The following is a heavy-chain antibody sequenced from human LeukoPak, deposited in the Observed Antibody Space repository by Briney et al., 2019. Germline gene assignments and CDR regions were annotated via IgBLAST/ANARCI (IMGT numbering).Heavy chain of an antibody. J-gene: IGHJ5*02. Sequence: SEILSLTCTVSGGSISSSSYYWGWIRQPPGKGLEWIGSIYYSGSTYYNPSLKSRVTISVDTSKNQFSLKLSSVTAADTAVYYCARRGDYYDSSGYWFWFDPWGQGTLVTVSS. CDR2: IYYSGST. CDR1: GGSISSSSYY. CDR3: ARRGDYYDSSGYWFWFDP. V-gene: IGHV4-39*07. D-gene: IGHD3-22*01.